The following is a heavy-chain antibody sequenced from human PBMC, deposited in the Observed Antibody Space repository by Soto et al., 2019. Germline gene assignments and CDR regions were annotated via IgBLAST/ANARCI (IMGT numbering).Heavy chain of an antibody. D-gene: IGHD3-9*01. CDR1: GYTFTSYY. CDR2: INPSGGST. J-gene: IGHJ5*02. CDR3: ARGDYDILTGYNWFDP. V-gene: IGHV1-46*01. Sequence: GASVKVSCKASGYTFTSYYMHWVRQAPGQGLEWMGIINPSGGSTSYAQKFQGRVTMTRDTSTSTVYMELSSLRSEDTAVYYCARGDYDILTGYNWFDPWGQGTLVTVSS.